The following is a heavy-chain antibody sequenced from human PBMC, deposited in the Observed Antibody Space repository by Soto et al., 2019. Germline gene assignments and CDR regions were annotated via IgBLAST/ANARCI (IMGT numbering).Heavy chain of an antibody. CDR1: GFTFSSYI. Sequence: GGSLRLSCAASGFTFSSYIMNWVRQSPGKGLEWVSYISSSSSTIYYADSVKGRFTISRDNAKNSLYLQMNSLRDEDTAVYYCARASLVATRYYYYGMDVWGQGTTVTVSS. J-gene: IGHJ6*02. V-gene: IGHV3-48*02. CDR2: ISSSSSTI. CDR3: ARASLVATRYYYYGMDV. D-gene: IGHD5-12*01.